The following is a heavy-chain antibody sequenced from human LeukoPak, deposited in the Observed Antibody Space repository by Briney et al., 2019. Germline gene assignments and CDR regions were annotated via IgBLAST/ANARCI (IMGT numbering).Heavy chain of an antibody. D-gene: IGHD7-27*01. J-gene: IGHJ6*02. CDR3: ARGGNWGNYGMDV. V-gene: IGHV5-51*01. CDR1: GYTFTNYW. Sequence: GEPLKISCKGSGYTFTNYWIGWVRQMPGKGLEWMGTNYPADSDTKYSPSFQGQVTISADKSISTAYLQWSSLKASDTAMYYCARGGNWGNYGMDVWGQGTTVTVTS. CDR2: NYPADSDT.